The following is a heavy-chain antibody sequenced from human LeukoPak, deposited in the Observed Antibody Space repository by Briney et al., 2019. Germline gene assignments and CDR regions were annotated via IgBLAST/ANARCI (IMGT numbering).Heavy chain of an antibody. CDR3: ARGDKTHKWITMIVVVITTKFGY. CDR1: GYTFTGYY. V-gene: IGHV1-2*02. Sequence: ASVKVSCKASGYTFTGYYMHWVRQAPGQGLEWMGWINPNSGGTNYAQKFQGRVTMTRDTSISTAYMELSRLRSDDTAVYYCARGDKTHKWITMIVVVITTKFGYWGQGTLVTVSS. J-gene: IGHJ4*02. CDR2: INPNSGGT. D-gene: IGHD3-22*01.